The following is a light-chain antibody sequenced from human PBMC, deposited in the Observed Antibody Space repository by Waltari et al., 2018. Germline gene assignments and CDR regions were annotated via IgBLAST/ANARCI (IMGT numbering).Light chain of an antibody. J-gene: IGLJ2*01. CDR2: RND. CDR1: SSKVGTNV. Sequence: QSELTQPPSASGTPGQKVTISCSGRSSKVGTNVVNWYQQFPGTAPKLLIFRNDQRPSGVPDRFSGSKSGTSASLAIIGLRSEDEADYYCASWDDSLNGRWVFGGGTKLTVL. V-gene: IGLV1-44*01. CDR3: ASWDDSLNGRWV.